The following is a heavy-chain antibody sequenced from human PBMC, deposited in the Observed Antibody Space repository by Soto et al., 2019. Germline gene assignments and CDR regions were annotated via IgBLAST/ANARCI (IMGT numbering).Heavy chain of an antibody. CDR1: GFTFSSYA. CDR2: ISYDGSNK. CDR3: ARDYGRVPSDY. Sequence: VQLVESGGGVVQPGRSLRLSCAASGFTFSSYAMHWVRQAPGKGLEWVAVISYDGSNKYYADSVKGRFTISRDNSKNTLYLQMNSLRAEDTAVYYCARDYGRVPSDYWGQGTLVTVSS. V-gene: IGHV3-30-3*01. J-gene: IGHJ4*02. D-gene: IGHD1-1*01.